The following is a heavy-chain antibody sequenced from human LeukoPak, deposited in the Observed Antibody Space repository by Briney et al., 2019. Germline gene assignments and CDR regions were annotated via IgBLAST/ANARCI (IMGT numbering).Heavy chain of an antibody. CDR2: INAGNGNT. J-gene: IGHJ5*02. CDR3: AMSLAAGTVWFDP. D-gene: IGHD6-13*01. Sequence: ASVKVSCKASGYTFTSYAMHWVRQAPGQRLEWMGWINAGNGNTKYSQKFQGRVTITRDTSASTAYMELSSLRSEDTAVYYCAMSLAAGTVWFDPWAREPWSPSPQ. V-gene: IGHV1-3*01. CDR1: GYTFTSYA.